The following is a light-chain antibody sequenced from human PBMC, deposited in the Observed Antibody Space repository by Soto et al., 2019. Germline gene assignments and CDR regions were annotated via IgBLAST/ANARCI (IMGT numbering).Light chain of an antibody. J-gene: IGKJ5*01. CDR3: QQYNNWPPIT. CDR1: QSVRSD. CDR2: GAS. V-gene: IGKV3-15*01. Sequence: EIEMTQSPATLSLSPGERATLSCRASQSVRSDLAWYQQKPGQAPRLLIYGASTRATGIPGRFSGSGSGTDFTLTISSLQSEDSAVYYCQQYNNWPPITFGQGTRLEIK.